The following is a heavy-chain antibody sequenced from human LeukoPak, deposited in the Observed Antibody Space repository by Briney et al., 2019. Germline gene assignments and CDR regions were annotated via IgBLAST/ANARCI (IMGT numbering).Heavy chain of an antibody. CDR3: AKGTGLGSSSWYWDAAYYYYYYYMDV. CDR2: ISGSGGST. V-gene: IGHV3-23*01. Sequence: GGSLRLSCAASGFTFSSYAMSWVRQAPGKGLEWVSAISGSGGSTYYADSVKGRFTISRDNSKNTLYLQMNSLRAEDTAVYYCAKGTGLGSSSWYWDAAYYYYYYYMDVWGKGTTVIVSS. D-gene: IGHD6-13*01. J-gene: IGHJ6*03. CDR1: GFTFSSYA.